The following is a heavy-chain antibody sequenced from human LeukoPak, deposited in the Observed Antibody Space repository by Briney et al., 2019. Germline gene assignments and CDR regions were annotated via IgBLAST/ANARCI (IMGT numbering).Heavy chain of an antibody. CDR2: INPNSGGT. CDR3: ARDPGYGSGGYSLYYFDY. V-gene: IGHV1-2*02. CDR1: GYTFTGYY. D-gene: IGHD3-10*01. J-gene: IGHJ4*02. Sequence: GASVKVSCKASGYTFTGYYMHWVRQAPGQGLEWMGWINPNSGGTNYAQKFQGRVTMTRDTSISTAYMELSRLRSDDTAVYYCARDPGYGSGGYSLYYFDYWGQGTLVTVSS.